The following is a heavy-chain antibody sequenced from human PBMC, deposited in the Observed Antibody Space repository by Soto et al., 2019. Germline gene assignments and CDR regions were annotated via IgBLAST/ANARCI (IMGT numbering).Heavy chain of an antibody. V-gene: IGHV3-48*03. Sequence: EVQLVESGGGLVQPGGSLRLSCAASGFTFSSYEMNWVRQAPGKGLEWVSYISSSGSTIYYADSVKGRFTISRDNAKNSLYLQMNSLRAEDTAVYYCARCQSVWFHLRGAFHIWGQGTMVTVSS. CDR2: ISSSGSTI. J-gene: IGHJ3*02. D-gene: IGHD2-21*01. CDR3: ARCQSVWFHLRGAFHI. CDR1: GFTFSSYE.